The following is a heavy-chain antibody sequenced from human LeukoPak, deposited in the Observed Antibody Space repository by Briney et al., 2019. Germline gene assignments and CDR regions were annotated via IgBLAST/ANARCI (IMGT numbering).Heavy chain of an antibody. Sequence: SETLSLTCTVSGGSISSSSYYWGWIRQPPGKGLEWIGSIYYSGSTYYNPSLKSRVTISVDTSKNQFSLQLSSVTAADTAVYYCARDRTGEGPYYDFWSGYYRPQNDAFDIWGQGTMVTASS. J-gene: IGHJ3*02. CDR3: ARDRTGEGPYYDFWSGYYRPQNDAFDI. CDR1: GGSISSSSYY. CDR2: IYYSGST. D-gene: IGHD3-3*01. V-gene: IGHV4-39*07.